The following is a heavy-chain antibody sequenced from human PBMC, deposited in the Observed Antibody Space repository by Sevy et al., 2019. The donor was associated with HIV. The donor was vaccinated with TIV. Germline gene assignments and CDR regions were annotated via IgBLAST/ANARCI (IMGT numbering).Heavy chain of an antibody. Sequence: GGSLRLSCAASGFTFSNYAMSWVRQTPGKGLEWVSAISGSAHRTYYTGSVKGRFTISRDNSKNMLFLPMNSLRAEDTAVYYCVKEVSEYSYSDYWGQGTLVTVSS. CDR2: ISGSAHRT. CDR1: GFTFSNYA. CDR3: VKEVSEYSYSDY. D-gene: IGHD5-18*01. V-gene: IGHV3-23*01. J-gene: IGHJ4*02.